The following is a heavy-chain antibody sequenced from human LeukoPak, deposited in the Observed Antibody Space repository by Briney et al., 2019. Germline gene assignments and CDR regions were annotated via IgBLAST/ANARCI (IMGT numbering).Heavy chain of an antibody. V-gene: IGHV4-59*08. D-gene: IGHD1-26*01. CDR3: ARQSGYFDY. CDR1: GGSISTYY. J-gene: IGHJ4*02. CDR2: IYYTGST. Sequence: PSETLSLTCTVSGGSISTYYWSWIRHPPGEGLEWIGHIYYTGSTTYNPSLKSRVTISVDTSKNQFSLKLTSLTAADTAVYYCARQSGYFDYWGQGTLVTVSS.